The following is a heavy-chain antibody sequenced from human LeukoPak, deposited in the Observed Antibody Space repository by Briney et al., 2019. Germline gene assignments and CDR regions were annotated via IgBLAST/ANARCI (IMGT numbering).Heavy chain of an antibody. D-gene: IGHD1-26*01. J-gene: IGHJ4*02. Sequence: PSETLSLTCTVSGGSISSYYWSWIRQPAGKGLEWIGRIYTSGSTNYNPSLKSRVTISVDTSKNQFSLKLSSVTAADTAVYYCARGRKWEPANEYYFDYWGQGTLVTVSS. CDR2: IYTSGST. V-gene: IGHV4-4*07. CDR1: GGSISSYY. CDR3: ARGRKWEPANEYYFDY.